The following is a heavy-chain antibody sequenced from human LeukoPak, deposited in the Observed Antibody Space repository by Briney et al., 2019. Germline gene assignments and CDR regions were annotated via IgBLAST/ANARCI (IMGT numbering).Heavy chain of an antibody. D-gene: IGHD5-18*01. J-gene: IGHJ4*02. CDR1: GFTFSTYG. CDR2: IRYDGSNK. CDR3: ARALSAMVPDY. Sequence: PGGSLRLSCAASGFTFSTYGMHWVRQAPGKGREWVAVIRYDGSNKNYGDSVKGRFTISRDNSKNTLYLQMNSLRAEDTAVYYCARALSAMVPDYWGQGTLLTVSS. V-gene: IGHV3-33*01.